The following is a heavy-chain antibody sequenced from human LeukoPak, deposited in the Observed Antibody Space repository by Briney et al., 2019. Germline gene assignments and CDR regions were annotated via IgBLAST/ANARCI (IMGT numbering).Heavy chain of an antibody. J-gene: IGHJ4*02. D-gene: IGHD3-10*01. CDR2: ISYDGSNK. CDR3: AKAMVRGVISPFDY. Sequence: GRSLRLSCAASGFTFSSYGMHWVRQAPGKGLEWVAVISYDGSNKYYADSVKGRFTISRDNSKNTLYLQMSSLRAEDTAVYYCAKAMVRGVISPFDYWGQGTLVTVSS. V-gene: IGHV3-30*18. CDR1: GFTFSSYG.